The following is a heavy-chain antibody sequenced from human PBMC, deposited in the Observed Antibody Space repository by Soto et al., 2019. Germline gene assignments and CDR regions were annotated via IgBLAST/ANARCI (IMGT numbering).Heavy chain of an antibody. D-gene: IGHD6-19*01. V-gene: IGHV1-18*01. CDR2: VSPYNGEA. Sequence: QVQLVQSGAEVKEPGASVRVSCGTSGYTFTNYGFNWVRQAAGQGFEWMGWVSPYNGEANYAQNFQGRVTMSTDTSPSTVYRELRRLKSDDTVVYFCARIQSAGCRDYWGQGTLVILSS. J-gene: IGHJ4*02. CDR1: GYTFTNYG. CDR3: ARIQSAGCRDY.